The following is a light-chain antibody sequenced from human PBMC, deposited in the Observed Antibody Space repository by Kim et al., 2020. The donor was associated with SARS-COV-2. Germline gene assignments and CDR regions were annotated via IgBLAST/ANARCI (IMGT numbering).Light chain of an antibody. J-gene: IGKJ1*01. Sequence: ASVGDRVTITCRASQVIRTDLAWYQQKAGKAPKRLIYAASILQSGVPSRFSGSGLGTEFTLTIDSLQSEDFATYYCLQHDSYPWTFGQGTKVDIK. CDR2: AAS. V-gene: IGKV1-17*01. CDR1: QVIRTD. CDR3: LQHDSYPWT.